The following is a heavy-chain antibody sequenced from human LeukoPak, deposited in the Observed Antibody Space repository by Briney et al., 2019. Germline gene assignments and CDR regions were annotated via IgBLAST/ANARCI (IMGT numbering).Heavy chain of an antibody. CDR3: ARAPRYYFDY. V-gene: IGHV3-21*01. CDR1: GFTFRSYS. CDR2: ISSSTNYI. Sequence: PGGSLRLSCAASGFTFRSYSMNWVRQAPGKGLEWVSSISSSTNYIYYADSVKGRFTISRDNAKNSLYLQMNSLTSEDTAMYYCARAPRYYFDYWGQGTLVTVSS. J-gene: IGHJ4*02.